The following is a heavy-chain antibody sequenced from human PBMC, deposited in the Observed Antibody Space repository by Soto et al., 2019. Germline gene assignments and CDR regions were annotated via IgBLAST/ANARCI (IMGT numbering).Heavy chain of an antibody. CDR1: GYTFTSYY. J-gene: IGHJ4*02. D-gene: IGHD3-22*01. V-gene: IGHV1-46*01. CDR2: INPSGGST. Sequence: ASVKVSCKASGYTFTSYYMHWVRQAPGQGLEWMGIINPSGGSTSYAQKFQGRVTMTRDTSTSTVYMELSSLRSEDTAVYYCAREAFRYYYDSSGYYHLEYWGQGTLVTSPQ. CDR3: AREAFRYYYDSSGYYHLEY.